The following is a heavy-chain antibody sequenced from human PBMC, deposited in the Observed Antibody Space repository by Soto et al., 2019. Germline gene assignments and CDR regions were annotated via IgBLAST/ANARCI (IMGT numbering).Heavy chain of an antibody. CDR1: GFSFSNAW. D-gene: IGHD2-21*01. J-gene: IGHJ3*02. V-gene: IGHV3-15*01. CDR2: IKSKTDGGTT. CDR3: TTDRLFDDSGAFDI. Sequence: EVQLVESGGGLVKPGGSLRLSCAASGFSFSNAWMSWVRQAPGKGLEWVGRIKSKTDGGTTDYAAPVKGRFTISRDDSKNTLYLQMNSLKTEDTAVYYCTTDRLFDDSGAFDIWGQGTMVTVSS.